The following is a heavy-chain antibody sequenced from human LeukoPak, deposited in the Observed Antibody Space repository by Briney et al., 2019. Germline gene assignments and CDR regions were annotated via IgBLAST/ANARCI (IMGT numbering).Heavy chain of an antibody. J-gene: IGHJ5*02. CDR3: ARTLVRGVFAWFDP. Sequence: PSETLSLTCTVSGDSISRYYWSWLRQPAGKGLECIGRIYPSGTTKYNPSLKSRVTMSVDTSKNQFSLKLSSVTAAATAVYYCARTLVRGVFAWFDPWGQGTLVIVSS. CDR2: IYPSGTT. CDR1: GDSISRYY. V-gene: IGHV4-4*07. D-gene: IGHD3-10*01.